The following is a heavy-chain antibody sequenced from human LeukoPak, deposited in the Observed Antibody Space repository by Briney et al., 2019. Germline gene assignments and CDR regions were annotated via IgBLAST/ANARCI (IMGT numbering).Heavy chain of an antibody. Sequence: GGSLRLSCAASGFTFSSYGMHWVRQAPGKGLEWVAFIRYDGSNKYYADSVKGRFTISRDNSKNTLYLQMNSLRAEDTAVYYCARVSGSGYDLAFDYWGQGTLVTVSS. D-gene: IGHD5-12*01. CDR1: GFTFSSYG. CDR3: ARVSGSGYDLAFDY. V-gene: IGHV3-30*02. J-gene: IGHJ4*02. CDR2: IRYDGSNK.